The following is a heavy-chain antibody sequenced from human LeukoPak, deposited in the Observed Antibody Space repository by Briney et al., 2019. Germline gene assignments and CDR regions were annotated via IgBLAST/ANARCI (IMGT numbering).Heavy chain of an antibody. CDR1: GFTFSSYG. Sequence: PGGSLRLSCAASGFTFSSYGMHWVRQAPGKGLEWVAVIWYDGSNKYYADSVKGRFIISRDNSKNTLYLQMNSLRAEDTAVYYCARGGSGRVGIIDYWGQGTLVTVSS. D-gene: IGHD6-19*01. V-gene: IGHV3-33*01. CDR3: ARGGSGRVGIIDY. CDR2: IWYDGSNK. J-gene: IGHJ4*02.